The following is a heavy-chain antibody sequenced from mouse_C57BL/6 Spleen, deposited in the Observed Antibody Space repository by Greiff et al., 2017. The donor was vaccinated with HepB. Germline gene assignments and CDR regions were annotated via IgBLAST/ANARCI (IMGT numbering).Heavy chain of an antibody. CDR3: ARPYYYGSSSFDY. CDR1: GFTFSDYG. J-gene: IGHJ2*01. D-gene: IGHD1-1*01. V-gene: IGHV5-17*01. CDR2: ISSGSSTI. Sequence: EVKLVESGGGLVKPGGSLKLSCAASGFTFSDYGMHWVRQAPEKGLEWVAYISSGSSTIYYADTVKGRFTISRDNAKNTLFLQMTGLRSEDTAMYYCARPYYYGSSSFDYWGQGTTLTVSS.